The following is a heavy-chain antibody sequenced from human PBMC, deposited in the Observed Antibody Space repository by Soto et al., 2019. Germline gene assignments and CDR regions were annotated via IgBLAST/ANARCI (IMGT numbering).Heavy chain of an antibody. CDR2: TTQDGNDK. V-gene: IGHV3-7*01. CDR1: GFTFSRNA. D-gene: IGHD5-12*01. J-gene: IGHJ4*02. Sequence: GGSLRLSCAASGFTFSRNAMSWVRQAPGKGLEWLAMTTQDGNDKHYVDSVWGRFTISRDSAKNSMYLQMNSLRAEDTAVYFCATGDSGYLRTGYWGQGTLVTVSS. CDR3: ATGDSGYLRTGY.